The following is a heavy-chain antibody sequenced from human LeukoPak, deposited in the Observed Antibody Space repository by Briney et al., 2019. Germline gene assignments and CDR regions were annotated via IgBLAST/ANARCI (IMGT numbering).Heavy chain of an antibody. D-gene: IGHD4-17*01. Sequence: SETLSLTCTVSGGSISSSSSYWGWVRQPPGKGLEWIGYIYYSGRTHYNPSLKSRVTISVDTSKNQFSLNLRSVTAADTAVYYCTRQPRLTVTSDFDYWGQGTLVTVSS. J-gene: IGHJ4*02. V-gene: IGHV4-39*01. CDR2: IYYSGRT. CDR3: TRQPRLTVTSDFDY. CDR1: GGSISSSSSY.